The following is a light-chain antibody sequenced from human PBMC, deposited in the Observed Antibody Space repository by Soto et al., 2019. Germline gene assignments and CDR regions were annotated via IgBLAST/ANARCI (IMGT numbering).Light chain of an antibody. CDR2: GAS. CDR3: QQYGSSPWT. CDR1: QSVSSSY. V-gene: IGKV3-20*01. J-gene: IGKJ1*01. Sequence: EIVLTQSPGTLSLSPGERATLSCRASQSVSSSYLAWYQQKPGQAPRLLIYGASSRATGIPDRFSGSGSGTDFSFTICCLVPEDFAVYYCQQYGSSPWTFGQGTKV.